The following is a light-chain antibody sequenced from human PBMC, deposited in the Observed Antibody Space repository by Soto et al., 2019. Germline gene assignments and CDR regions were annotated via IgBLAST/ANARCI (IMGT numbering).Light chain of an antibody. CDR1: SSNIGAGYD. CDR2: GNS. V-gene: IGLV1-40*01. J-gene: IGLJ1*01. CDR3: QSYASSLSGYV. Sequence: QSVLTQPPSVSGAPGQRVTISCTGSSSNIGAGYDVHWYQQLPGTAPKLLIYGNSNRPSGVPDRFSGSKFGTSASLAITGLQAGDGTDYSCQSYASSLSGYVFGTGTKLTVL.